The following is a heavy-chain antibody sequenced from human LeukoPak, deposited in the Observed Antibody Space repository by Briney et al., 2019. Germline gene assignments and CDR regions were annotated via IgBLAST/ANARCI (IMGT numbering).Heavy chain of an antibody. Sequence: GASVKVSCKASGYTFTGYYMHWVRQAPGQGLEWMGWINPNSGGTNYAQKFQGRVTMTRNTSISTAYMELSSLRSEDTAVYYCARCSSRGSTSCSFDYWGQGTLVTVSS. CDR3: ARCSSRGSTSCSFDY. D-gene: IGHD2-2*01. CDR1: GYTFTGYY. J-gene: IGHJ4*02. V-gene: IGHV1-2*02. CDR2: INPNSGGT.